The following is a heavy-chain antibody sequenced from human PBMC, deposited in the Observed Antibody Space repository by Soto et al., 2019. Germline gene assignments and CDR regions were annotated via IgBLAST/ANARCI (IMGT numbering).Heavy chain of an antibody. CDR3: AKDSGSQNPMVREYAFDI. V-gene: IGHV3-23*01. Sequence: GGSLRLSCAASGFTFSSYAMSWVRQAPGKGLEWVSAISGSGGSTYYADSVEGRFTISRDNSKNTLYLQMNSLRAEDTAVYYYAKDSGSQNPMVREYAFDIWGQGTMVTVSS. CDR1: GFTFSSYA. J-gene: IGHJ3*02. D-gene: IGHD3-10*01. CDR2: ISGSGGST.